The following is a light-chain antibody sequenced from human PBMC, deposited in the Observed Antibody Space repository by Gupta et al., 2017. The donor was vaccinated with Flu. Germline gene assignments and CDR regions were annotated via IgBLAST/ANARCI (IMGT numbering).Light chain of an antibody. J-gene: IGKJ5*01. Sequence: IQVTQSPSSVSASVGERVTITCRASQGISSWFAGYQPQTGREPKLLIYAASSLQSGVPSRFSGSGSGTEFTLTISRLEPEDVATYYCQQANRLPLTFGQGTXLEMK. V-gene: IGKV1-12*01. CDR1: QGISSW. CDR3: QQANRLPLT. CDR2: AAS.